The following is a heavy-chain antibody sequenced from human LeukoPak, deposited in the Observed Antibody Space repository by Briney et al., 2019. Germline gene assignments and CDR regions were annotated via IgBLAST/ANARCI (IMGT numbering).Heavy chain of an antibody. J-gene: IGHJ4*02. CDR1: GFTFSNAW. Sequence: GGSLRLYCAASGFTFSNAWMSWVRQAPGKGLEWVSRIKSKTDGGTTDYAAPVKGRFTISRDDSKNTLYLQMNSLKTEDTAVYYCTTVPDIPVDYWGQGTLVTVSS. CDR3: TTVPDIPVDY. D-gene: IGHD3-9*01. CDR2: IKSKTDGGTT. V-gene: IGHV3-15*01.